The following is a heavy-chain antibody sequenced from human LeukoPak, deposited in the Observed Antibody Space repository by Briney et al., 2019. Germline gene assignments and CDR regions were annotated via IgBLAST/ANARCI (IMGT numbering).Heavy chain of an antibody. J-gene: IGHJ4*02. CDR2: ISWNSGSI. CDR1: GFTFDDYA. V-gene: IGHV3-9*03. D-gene: IGHD3-9*01. Sequence: GRSLRLSCAASGFTFDDYAMHWVRQAPGKGLEWVSGISWNSGSIGYADSVKGRFTISRDNAKNSLYLQMNSLRAEDMALYYCAKDIRRDILTGYSFDYWGQGTLVTVSS. CDR3: AKDIRRDILTGYSFDY.